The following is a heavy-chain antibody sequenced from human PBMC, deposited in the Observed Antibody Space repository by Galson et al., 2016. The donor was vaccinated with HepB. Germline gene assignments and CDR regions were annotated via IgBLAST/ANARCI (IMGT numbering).Heavy chain of an antibody. CDR1: AGSISSGGYY. CDR3: ARVSGNAFDI. J-gene: IGHJ3*02. Sequence: TLSLTCSVSAGSISSGGYYWSWIRQHPGKGLEWIGYINHSGTTYYNPSLSSRAAISVDTSKNQFSLEVSSVTAADTAVYYCARVSGNAFDIWGQGTMGTVS. V-gene: IGHV4-31*03. CDR2: INHSGTT.